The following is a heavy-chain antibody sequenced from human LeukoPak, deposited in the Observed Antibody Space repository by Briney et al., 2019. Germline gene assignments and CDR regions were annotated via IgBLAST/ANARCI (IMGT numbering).Heavy chain of an antibody. CDR2: IIPIFGIA. D-gene: IGHD2-2*01. J-gene: IGHJ5*02. CDR3: ARDRSLIVVVPAAAPGWFDP. Sequence: ASVKVSCKASGGTFSSYAISWVRQAPGQGLEWMGRIIPIFGIANYAQKFQGRVTITADKFTSTAYMELSSLRSGDTAVYYCARDRSLIVVVPAAAPGWFDPWGQGTLVTVSS. CDR1: GGTFSSYA. V-gene: IGHV1-69*04.